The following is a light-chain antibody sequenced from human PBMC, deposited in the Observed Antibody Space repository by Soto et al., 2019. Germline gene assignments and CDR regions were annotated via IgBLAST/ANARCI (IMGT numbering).Light chain of an antibody. CDR2: AAS. Sequence: ESVLTQSPGTLSLSPGERAALSCRASQSVSSSYLAWYQQKSGQAPRLLIYAASTRATGIPDRFSGSESGTDFTLTISRLEPEDFAVYFCQLYGSSPPRYTFVQGTKLEIK. V-gene: IGKV3-20*01. CDR1: QSVSSSY. CDR3: QLYGSSPPRYT. J-gene: IGKJ2*01.